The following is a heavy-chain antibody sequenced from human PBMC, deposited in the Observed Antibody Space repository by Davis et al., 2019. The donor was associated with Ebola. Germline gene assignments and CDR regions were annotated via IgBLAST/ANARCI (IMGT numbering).Heavy chain of an antibody. Sequence: MPSETLSLTCTVSGGSISSSSYYWGWIRQPPGKGLEWIGEIHHSGSTNYNPSLKSRIAMSVDTSENQFSLKLSSVTAADTAVYYCARGSHWGQGTLVTVSS. CDR3: ARGSH. J-gene: IGHJ4*02. CDR1: GGSISSSSYY. CDR2: IHHSGST. V-gene: IGHV4-39*07.